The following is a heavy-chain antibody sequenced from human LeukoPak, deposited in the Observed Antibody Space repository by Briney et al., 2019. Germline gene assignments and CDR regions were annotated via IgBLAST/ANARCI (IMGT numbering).Heavy chain of an antibody. J-gene: IGHJ3*02. Sequence: PSETLSLTCAVYGGSFSVYYWSWIRQPPGKGLEWIGEINHRGSTNYNPSLKSRVTISVDTSKNQFYLKLSSVTAADTAVYYCQRRYTHDSSGYYVGDAFDIWRQGTMVSVFS. CDR3: QRRYTHDSSGYYVGDAFDI. V-gene: IGHV4-34*01. CDR1: GGSFSVYY. D-gene: IGHD3-22*01. CDR2: INHRGST.